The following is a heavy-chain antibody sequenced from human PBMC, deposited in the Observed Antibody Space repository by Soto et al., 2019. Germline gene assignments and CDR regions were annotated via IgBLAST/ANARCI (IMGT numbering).Heavy chain of an antibody. CDR3: ARVVYSGYETGLDY. D-gene: IGHD5-12*01. Sequence: PSETLSLTCTVSGGSVSSSSYYWGWVRQPPGKGLEWIGNVYYSGSTNYNPSLKSRVTISVDTSKNQFSLKLSSVSAADTAVYYCARVVYSGYETGLDYWGQGTLVTVSS. J-gene: IGHJ4*02. CDR1: GGSVSSSSYY. CDR2: VYYSGST. V-gene: IGHV4-61*01.